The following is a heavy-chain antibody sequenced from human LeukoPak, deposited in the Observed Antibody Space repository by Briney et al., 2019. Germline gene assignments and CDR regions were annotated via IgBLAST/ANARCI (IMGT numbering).Heavy chain of an antibody. D-gene: IGHD1-26*01. CDR2: IYSGGST. CDR1: GITVDSNY. V-gene: IGHV3-53*01. J-gene: IGHJ4*02. CDR3: ARGGWEFDY. Sequence: GGSLRLSCAASGITVDSNYMSWVRQAPGKGLEWVSVIYSGGSTYYADSVKGRFTISRDTSKNTVNLQMNSLRAEDTAVYYCARGGWEFDYWGQGTLVTVSS.